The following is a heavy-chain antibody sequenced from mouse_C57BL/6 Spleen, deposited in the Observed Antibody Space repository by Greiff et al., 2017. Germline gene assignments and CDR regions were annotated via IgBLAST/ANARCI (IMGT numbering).Heavy chain of an antibody. J-gene: IGHJ3*01. CDR2: IHPNSGST. D-gene: IGHD2-4*01. CDR3: ARSDYYDYDVGFAY. Sequence: QVQLQQPGAELVKPGASVKLSCKASGYTFTSYWMHWVKQRPGQGLEWIGMIHPNSGSTNYNEKFKSKATLTVDKSSSTAYMQLSSLTSEDSAVYYCARSDYYDYDVGFAYWGQGTLVTVSA. V-gene: IGHV1-64*01. CDR1: GYTFTSYW.